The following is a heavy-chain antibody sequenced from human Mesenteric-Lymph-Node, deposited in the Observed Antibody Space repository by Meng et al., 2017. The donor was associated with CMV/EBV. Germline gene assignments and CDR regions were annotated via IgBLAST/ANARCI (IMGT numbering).Heavy chain of an antibody. Sequence: GESLKISCEASGFSFNYYGMNWVRQAPGKGLEWVSSITSRGKYMYYADSVKGRFTISRDSARDSLYLQMNSLVVEDTAVYYCAREITMVRGGAEWGQGTLVTVSS. V-gene: IGHV3-21*01. J-gene: IGHJ4*02. CDR1: GFSFNYYG. D-gene: IGHD3-10*01. CDR2: ITSRGKYM. CDR3: AREITMVRGGAE.